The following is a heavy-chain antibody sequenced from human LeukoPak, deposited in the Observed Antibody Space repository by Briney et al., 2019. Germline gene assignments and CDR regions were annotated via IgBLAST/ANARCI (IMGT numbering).Heavy chain of an antibody. J-gene: IGHJ4*02. Sequence: SETLSLTCAVYGGSFSGYYWSWIRQPPGKGLEWIGEINHSGSTNYNPSLKSRVTISVDTSKNQFSLKLSSVTAADTAVYYCARGIAVAGIIDYWGQGTLVTVSS. CDR1: GGSFSGYY. CDR2: INHSGST. CDR3: ARGIAVAGIIDY. V-gene: IGHV4-34*01. D-gene: IGHD6-19*01.